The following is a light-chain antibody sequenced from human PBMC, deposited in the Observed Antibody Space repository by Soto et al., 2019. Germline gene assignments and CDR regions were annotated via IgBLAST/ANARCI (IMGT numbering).Light chain of an antibody. CDR2: EVS. CDR3: SSYTSRSSWV. V-gene: IGLV2-14*01. J-gene: IGLJ3*02. Sequence: QSALTQPASVSGSPGQSITISCTGTSSDVGGYNYVSWYQQHPGKAPKFMIYEVSNRPSGVSNRFSGSKSGNTAFLTISGLQDEDEADYYCSSYTSRSSWVFGGGTKLTVL. CDR1: SSDVGGYNY.